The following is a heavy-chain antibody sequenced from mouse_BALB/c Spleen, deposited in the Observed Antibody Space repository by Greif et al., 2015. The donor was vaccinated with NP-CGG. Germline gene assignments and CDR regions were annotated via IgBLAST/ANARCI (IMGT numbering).Heavy chain of an antibody. CDR3: ALAYYRYLDY. D-gene: IGHD2-14*01. CDR2: SYPGSGNT. V-gene: IGHV1-84*02. Sequence: QVQLQQSGPELVKPGASVKISCKASGYTFTDYYINWVKQKPGQGLEWIGWSYPGSGNTKYNEKFKGKATLTVDTSSSTAYMQLSSLTSEDTAVYFCALAYYRYLDYRGQGTTLTVSS. CDR1: GYTFTDYY. J-gene: IGHJ2*01.